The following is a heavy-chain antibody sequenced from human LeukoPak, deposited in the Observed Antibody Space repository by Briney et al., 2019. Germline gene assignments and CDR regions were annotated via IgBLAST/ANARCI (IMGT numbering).Heavy chain of an antibody. J-gene: IGHJ3*02. CDR2: IYYSGST. CDR3: ARVYGSGYDFRGAFDI. V-gene: IGHV4-59*01. D-gene: IGHD5-12*01. Sequence: SETLSLTCTVSGGSISSYYWSWIRQPPGRGLEWIGYIYYSGSTNYNPSLKSRVTISVDTSKNQFSLKLSSVTAADTAVYYCARVYGSGYDFRGAFDIWGQGTMVTVSS. CDR1: GGSISSYY.